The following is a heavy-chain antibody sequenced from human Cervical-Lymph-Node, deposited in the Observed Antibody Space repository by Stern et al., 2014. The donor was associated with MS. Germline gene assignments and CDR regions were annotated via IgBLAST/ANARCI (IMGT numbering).Heavy chain of an antibody. D-gene: IGHD3-3*01. CDR1: GGSISSYY. J-gene: IGHJ4*02. CDR3: AGSGTYYPDY. V-gene: IGHV4-59*08. Sequence: VQLVESGPGLVKPSETLSLTCSVSGGSISSYYWNWIRQPPGKGLEWIANVHYSGTTNYNPSPKSRVTILLDTSMNKISLTLTSGTAADTAVYYCAGSGTYYPDYWGQGILVTGSS. CDR2: VHYSGTT.